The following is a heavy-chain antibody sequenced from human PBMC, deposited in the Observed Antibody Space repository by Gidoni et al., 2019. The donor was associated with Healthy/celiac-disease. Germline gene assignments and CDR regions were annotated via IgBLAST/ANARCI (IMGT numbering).Heavy chain of an antibody. D-gene: IGHD6-13*01. CDR1: GFPFSSYA. CDR3: AKEGYSSSWYGVGGFDY. Sequence: EVQLLESGGGLVQPGGSLRLSCAASGFPFSSYAMSWVRQAPGKGLEWVSAISGSGGSTYYADSVKGRFTISRDNSKNTLYLQMNSLRAEDTAVYYCAKEGYSSSWYGVGGFDYWGQGTLVTVSS. V-gene: IGHV3-23*01. CDR2: ISGSGGST. J-gene: IGHJ4*02.